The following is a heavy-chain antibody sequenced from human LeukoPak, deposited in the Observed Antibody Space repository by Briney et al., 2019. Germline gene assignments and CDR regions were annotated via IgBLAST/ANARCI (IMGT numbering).Heavy chain of an antibody. CDR3: ARGLRNLRIAARGLASTPPFGY. CDR2: INHSGST. Sequence: SETLSLTCAVYGGSFSGYYWSWIRQPPGKGLEWLGEINHSGSTNYSPSLKSRVTISVDTSKNQFSLKLSSVTAADTAVYYCARGLRNLRIAARGLASTPPFGYWGQGTLVTVSS. V-gene: IGHV4-34*01. D-gene: IGHD6-6*01. J-gene: IGHJ4*02. CDR1: GGSFSGYY.